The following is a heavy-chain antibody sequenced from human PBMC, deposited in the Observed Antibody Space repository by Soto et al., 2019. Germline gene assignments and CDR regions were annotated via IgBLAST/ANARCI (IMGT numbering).Heavy chain of an antibody. CDR1: GFTFSRYS. V-gene: IGHV3-21*01. J-gene: IGHJ4*02. Sequence: GGSLRLSCAASGFTFSRYSMNWVRQAPGKGLEWVSSISSTTNYIYYADSMKGRFTVSRDNAKNSVYLDMDSLSAEDTAVYYCARESEDLTSNFDYWGQGTLVTVSS. CDR3: ARESEDLTSNFDY. CDR2: ISSTTNYI.